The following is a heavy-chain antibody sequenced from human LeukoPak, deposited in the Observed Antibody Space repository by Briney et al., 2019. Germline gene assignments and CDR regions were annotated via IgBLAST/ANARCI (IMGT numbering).Heavy chain of an antibody. D-gene: IGHD6-19*01. V-gene: IGHV3-7*05. CDR2: IKQDGSEK. CDR3: AKESRKGYSSGWGFDY. J-gene: IGHJ4*02. Sequence: GGSLRLSCAASGFTFSSYWMSWVRQPPGKWLEWVANIKQDGSEKYYVDSVKGRFTISRDNSKNSLYLQMNSLRTEDTALYYCAKESRKGYSSGWGFDYWGQGTLSPSPQ. CDR1: GFTFSSYW.